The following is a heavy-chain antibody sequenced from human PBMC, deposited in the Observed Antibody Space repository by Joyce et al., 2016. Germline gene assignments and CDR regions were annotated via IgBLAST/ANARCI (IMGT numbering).Heavy chain of an antibody. Sequence: QVQLVESGGGLVKPGGSLRLSCTASGFTFSVYEMSWIRQATGKGLEFVSYISGSRSDTKYAEFVEGRFPVSRNNAKNSLFLQMNSLRVEDTAVYYCASRSRHDHEGYWGRGTLVTVSS. V-gene: IGHV3-11*05. J-gene: IGHJ4*02. CDR1: GFTFSVYE. CDR3: ASRSRHDHEGY. D-gene: IGHD1-1*01. CDR2: ISGSRSDT.